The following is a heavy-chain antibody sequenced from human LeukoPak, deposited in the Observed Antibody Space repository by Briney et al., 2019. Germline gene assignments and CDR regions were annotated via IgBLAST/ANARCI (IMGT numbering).Heavy chain of an antibody. J-gene: IGHJ4*02. CDR2: ISTSSSYI. D-gene: IGHD3-22*01. CDR3: AREQLKYYYDSSGYSDY. Sequence: GGSLRLSSAASGFTFSSYAMSGVREARGKGREWVSSISTSSSYIYYADSVKGRFTISRDNARNSLYLPMNSMRAEDTAVYYCAREQLKYYYDSSGYSDYWGQGTLVTASS. CDR1: GFTFSSYA. V-gene: IGHV3-21*01.